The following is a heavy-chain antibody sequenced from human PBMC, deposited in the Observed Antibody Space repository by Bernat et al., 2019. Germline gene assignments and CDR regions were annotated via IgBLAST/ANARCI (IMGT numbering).Heavy chain of an antibody. D-gene: IGHD6-13*01. V-gene: IGHV3-23*01. CDR2: ISGGGITT. J-gene: IGHJ3*02. Sequence: EVQLLESGGGLVQPGGSLRLSCTASGFIFTNYAMSWVRQAPGKGLEWVAGISGGGITTYYADSVKGRFTISRDNSKNTLYLQMNSLRAEDTAVYYCAKDNRPLPAGAFDIWGQGTMVTVSS. CDR1: GFIFTNYA. CDR3: AKDNRPLPAGAFDI.